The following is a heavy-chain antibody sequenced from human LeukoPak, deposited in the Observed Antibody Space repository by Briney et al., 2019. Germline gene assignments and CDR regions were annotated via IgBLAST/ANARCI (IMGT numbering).Heavy chain of an antibody. CDR2: IYYSGST. J-gene: IGHJ5*02. D-gene: IGHD6-19*01. Sequence: SEILSLTCTVSGGSISSYYWSWIRQPPGKGLEWIGYIYYSGSTNYNPSPKSRVTISVDTSKNQFSLKLSSVTAADTVVYYCARASVAGTSWFDPWGQGTLVTVSS. CDR3: ARASVAGTSWFDP. V-gene: IGHV4-59*01. CDR1: GGSISSYY.